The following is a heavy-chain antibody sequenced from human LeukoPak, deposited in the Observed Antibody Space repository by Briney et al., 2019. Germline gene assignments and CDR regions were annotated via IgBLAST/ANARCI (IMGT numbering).Heavy chain of an antibody. CDR3: AKSSSSGSSLDY. V-gene: IGHV3-23*01. CDR1: GFTFSNHA. D-gene: IGHD3-10*01. CDR2: ITTTGGNT. J-gene: IGHJ4*02. Sequence: GGSLRLSCAASGFTFSNHAMTWVRQAPGKGLEWVSTITTTGGNTYYADSVKGRFTISRDNSKNTLYLQMNSLRAEDTAEYYCAKSSSSGSSLDYWGQGTLVTVSS.